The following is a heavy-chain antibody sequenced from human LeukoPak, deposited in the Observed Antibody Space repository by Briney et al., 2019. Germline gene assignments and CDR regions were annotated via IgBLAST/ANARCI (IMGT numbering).Heavy chain of an antibody. CDR3: AKDWGTSSLYLVN. CDR1: GFTFSSYW. Sequence: GGSLRLSCAASGFTFSSYWMSWVRQAPGKGLEWVANIKQDGSEKYYVDSVKGRFTISRDNAKNSLYLQMNSLRAEDTAVYYCAKDWGTSSLYLVNWGQGTLVTVSS. CDR2: IKQDGSEK. J-gene: IGHJ4*02. V-gene: IGHV3-7*01. D-gene: IGHD3-16*01.